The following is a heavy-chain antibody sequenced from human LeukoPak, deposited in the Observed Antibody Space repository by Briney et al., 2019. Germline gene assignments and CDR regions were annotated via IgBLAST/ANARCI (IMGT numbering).Heavy chain of an antibody. CDR3: ARDSGYSYGSPFDY. Sequence: PGGSLRLSCAASGFTFSSYSTNWVRQAPGKGLEWVSSISSSSSYIYYADSVKGRFTISRDNAKNSLYLQMNSLRAEDTAVYYCARDSGYSYGSPFDYWGQGTLVTVSS. CDR1: GFTFSSYS. CDR2: ISSSSSYI. V-gene: IGHV3-21*01. J-gene: IGHJ4*02. D-gene: IGHD5-18*01.